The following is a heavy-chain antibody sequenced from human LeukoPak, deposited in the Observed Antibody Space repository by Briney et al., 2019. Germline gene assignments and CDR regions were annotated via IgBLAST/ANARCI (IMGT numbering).Heavy chain of an antibody. Sequence: PGGSLRLSCAASGLTVSSNYMSWVRQAPGKGLEWVSVIYSGGTTYYADSVKGRFTLSRDNSKNTLYLQMNSLRAEDTAVYYCARERVPSGSYFDYWGQGTLVTVSS. D-gene: IGHD1-26*01. V-gene: IGHV3-66*01. CDR3: ARERVPSGSYFDY. CDR1: GLTVSSNY. CDR2: IYSGGTT. J-gene: IGHJ4*02.